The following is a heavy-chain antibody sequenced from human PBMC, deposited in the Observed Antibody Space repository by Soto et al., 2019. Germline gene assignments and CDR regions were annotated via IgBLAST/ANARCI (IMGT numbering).Heavy chain of an antibody. CDR3: GRDLRDWDSGSYSYDY. Sequence: GGSLRLSCAASGFPFDDYGMSWVRQAPGKGLEWVSGINWNGGSTGYADSVKGRFTISRDNAKNSLYLQMNSLRAEDTAVYYCGRDLRDWDSGSYSYDYWGQGTLVTVSS. J-gene: IGHJ4*02. V-gene: IGHV3-20*04. CDR2: INWNGGST. D-gene: IGHD1-26*01. CDR1: GFPFDDYG.